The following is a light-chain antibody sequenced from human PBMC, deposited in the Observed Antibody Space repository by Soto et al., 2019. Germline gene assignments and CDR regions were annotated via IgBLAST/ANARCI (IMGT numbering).Light chain of an antibody. CDR1: QSISGH. CDR3: QQSYIRTTT. J-gene: IGKJ1*01. Sequence: DIHMTQTPVSLSASLEDRVIIPXRASQSISGHFNWYQQNPGXPPKXXXVAXSSLQSGCPSRFSGSRSGPDFTLTISSLQPDDCDTYYWQQSYIRTTTFGQGTKVDIK. CDR2: AXS. V-gene: IGKV1-39*01.